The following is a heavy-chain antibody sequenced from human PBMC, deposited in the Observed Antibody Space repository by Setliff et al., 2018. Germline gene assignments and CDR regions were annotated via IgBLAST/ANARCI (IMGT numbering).Heavy chain of an antibody. CDR1: GYSFTSYW. CDR3: ARHALSIDSAWDV. J-gene: IGHJ6*03. Sequence: GASLKISCKGSGYSFTSYWIGWVRQMPGKGLEWMGNIYPGDSETSYNPALKSRVNISLDTSKNQFSLNLNPATAADTAVYYCARHALSIDSAWDVWGKGTTVTDS. V-gene: IGHV5-51*01. CDR2: IYPGDSET. D-gene: IGHD3-9*01.